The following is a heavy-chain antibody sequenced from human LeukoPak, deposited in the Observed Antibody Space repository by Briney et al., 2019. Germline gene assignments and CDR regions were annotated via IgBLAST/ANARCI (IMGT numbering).Heavy chain of an antibody. Sequence: GASVKVSCKASGYTFTSYGISWVRQAPGQGLEWMGWISAYNANTNYAQKLQGRITMTTDTSTSTAYMELRTLRSDDTAVYYCARGAPYGSGSPFSYWGQGTLVTVSS. CDR1: GYTFTSYG. CDR3: ARGAPYGSGSPFSY. D-gene: IGHD3-10*01. V-gene: IGHV1-18*01. CDR2: ISAYNANT. J-gene: IGHJ4*02.